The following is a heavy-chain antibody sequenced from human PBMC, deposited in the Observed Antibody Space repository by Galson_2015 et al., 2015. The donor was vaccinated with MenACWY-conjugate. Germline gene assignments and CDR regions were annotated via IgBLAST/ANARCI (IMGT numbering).Heavy chain of an antibody. CDR1: GFTFSSYD. CDR2: ISYDGSNK. CDR3: ARVYSGSPDYGMDV. Sequence: SLRLSCAASGFTFSSYDMYWVRQAPGKGLDWVAVISYDGSNKYYADPVKGRFTISRDKNTLYLEMISLRGEDTAVYYCARVYSGSPDYGMDVWGQGTTVTVSS. D-gene: IGHD1-26*01. V-gene: IGHV3-30*04. J-gene: IGHJ6*02.